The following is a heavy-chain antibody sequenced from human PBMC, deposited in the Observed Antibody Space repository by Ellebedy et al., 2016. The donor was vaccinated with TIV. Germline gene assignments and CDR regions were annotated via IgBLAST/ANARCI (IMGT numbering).Heavy chain of an antibody. V-gene: IGHV3-33*01. Sequence: GESLKISCTAPGITFSTHNLHWVRHAPGKGLECVAVIGHDGSNKYYAASLEGRFTISRDNSKNKLYLQMNSLRPDDTAVYYCARVGWDLVAASNVWGHGTMVTVSS. J-gene: IGHJ3*01. CDR3: ARVGWDLVAASNV. CDR2: IGHDGSNK. CDR1: GITFSTHN. D-gene: IGHD1-26*01.